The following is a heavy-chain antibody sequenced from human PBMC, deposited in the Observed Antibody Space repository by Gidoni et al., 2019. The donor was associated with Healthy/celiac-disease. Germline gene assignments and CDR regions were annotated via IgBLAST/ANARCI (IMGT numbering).Heavy chain of an antibody. V-gene: IGHV3-73*02. J-gene: IGHJ4*02. D-gene: IGHD1-7*01. CDR1: GFTFRGSA. CDR3: TSVLLTRETTNY. Sequence: EVQLVESGGGLVQPGGSLKLSCAASGFTFRGSAMHWVRQASGKGLEWVGRIRSKANSYATAYAASVKGRFTISRDDSKNTAYLQMNSLKTEDTAVYYCTSVLLTRETTNYWGQGTLVTVSS. CDR2: IRSKANSYAT.